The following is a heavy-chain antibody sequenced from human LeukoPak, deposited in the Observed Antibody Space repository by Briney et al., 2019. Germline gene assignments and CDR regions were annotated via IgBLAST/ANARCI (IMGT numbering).Heavy chain of an antibody. CDR3: SKDFDDGSGSYFHFPES. CDR1: GFNFGRNG. J-gene: IGHJ1*01. V-gene: IGHV3-30*02. D-gene: IGHD3-10*01. CDR2: IRYDGSKK. Sequence: GGSLRLSCAASGFNFGRNGMHWVRQAPGKGLEWVAFIRYDGSKKFYVDSVRGRFAISRDNFKNTLYLQLNSLRTEDTAVYYFSKDFDDGSGSYFHFPESWGQGSLVTGSP.